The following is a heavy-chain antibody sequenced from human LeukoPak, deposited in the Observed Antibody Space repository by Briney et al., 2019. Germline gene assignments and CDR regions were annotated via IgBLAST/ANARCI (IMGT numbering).Heavy chain of an antibody. CDR3: ARGRGDRIAAAVRWFDP. D-gene: IGHD6-13*01. J-gene: IGHJ5*02. CDR1: GYTFTSYG. CDR2: ISAYNGNT. V-gene: IGHV1-18*01. Sequence: ASVKVSCKASGYTFTSYGISWVRQAPGQGLEWTGWISAYNGNTNYAQKLQGRVTMTTDTSTSTAYMELRSLRSDDTAVYYCARGRGDRIAAAVRWFDPWGQGTLVTVSS.